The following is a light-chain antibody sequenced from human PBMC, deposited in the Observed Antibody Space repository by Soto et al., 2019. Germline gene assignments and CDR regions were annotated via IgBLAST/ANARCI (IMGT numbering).Light chain of an antibody. Sequence: QSVLTQPRSVSGSPGQSVTISCTGTSSDVGGYNYVSWYQQHPGKAPKLMIYDVSKRPSGVPDSFSGSKSGNTASLTISGLQAEDEADYYCCSYAGSYVFGTGTKLTVL. V-gene: IGLV2-11*01. CDR2: DVS. J-gene: IGLJ1*01. CDR1: SSDVGGYNY. CDR3: CSYAGSYV.